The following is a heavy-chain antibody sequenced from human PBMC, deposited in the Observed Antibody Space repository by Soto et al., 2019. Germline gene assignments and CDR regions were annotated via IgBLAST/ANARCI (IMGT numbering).Heavy chain of an antibody. D-gene: IGHD3-10*01. CDR3: AAPYGSGSYYNGFDY. CDR1: GCTFSSYA. Sequence: QVQLVQSGAEVKKPGSSVKVSCKASGCTFSSYAISWVRQAPGQGLEWMGGIIPIFGTANYAQNFQGRVTIAADESTSTAYMSLSSLRSEDTAVYSCAAPYGSGSYYNGFDYWGQGTLVTVSS. CDR2: IIPIFGTA. V-gene: IGHV1-69*12. J-gene: IGHJ4*02.